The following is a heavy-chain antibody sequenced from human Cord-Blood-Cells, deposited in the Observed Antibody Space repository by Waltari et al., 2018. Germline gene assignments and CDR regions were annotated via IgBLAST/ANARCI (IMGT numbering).Heavy chain of an antibody. J-gene: IGHJ4*02. Sequence: QVQLQESAPGLVKPSETLSLTCTLSGVSISSYYWSWIRQPPGKGLEWIGYIYYSGSTNYNPSLKSRVTISVDTSKNQFSLKLSSVTAADTAVYYCARDTVGATDWGQGTLVTVSS. CDR2: IYYSGST. CDR1: GVSISSYY. CDR3: ARDTVGATD. D-gene: IGHD1-26*01. V-gene: IGHV4-59*01.